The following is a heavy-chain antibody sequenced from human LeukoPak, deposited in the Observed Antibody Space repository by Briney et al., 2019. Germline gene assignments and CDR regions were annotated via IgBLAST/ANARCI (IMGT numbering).Heavy chain of an antibody. CDR2: IYYSGNT. J-gene: IGHJ4*02. D-gene: IGHD1-1*01. Sequence: SETLSLTCTVSGGSISSSSYYWGWIRQPPGKGLEWIGSIYYSGNTYYNPSLKSRVTISLDTSKKQFFLRLSSVTAADTAIYYCAMYDSFFDYCGQGTLVTVSS. V-gene: IGHV4-39*07. CDR1: GGSISSSSYY. CDR3: AMYDSFFDY.